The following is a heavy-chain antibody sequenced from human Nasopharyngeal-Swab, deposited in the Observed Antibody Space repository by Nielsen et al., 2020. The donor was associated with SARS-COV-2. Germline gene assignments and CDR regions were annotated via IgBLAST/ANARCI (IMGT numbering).Heavy chain of an antibody. CDR2: IYPGDSDT. CDR3: ARLATVTTNYYYYGMDV. V-gene: IGHV5-51*01. J-gene: IGHJ6*02. D-gene: IGHD4-11*01. Sequence: GVCLKISCEGSGSSFTSYWIGWVRQMPGKRVERMGIIYPGDSDTRYIPSFQIQVTISADKSISTAYLQCSSLNASDTSMYYCARLATVTTNYYYYGMDVWGQGTTVTVSS. CDR1: GSSFTSYW.